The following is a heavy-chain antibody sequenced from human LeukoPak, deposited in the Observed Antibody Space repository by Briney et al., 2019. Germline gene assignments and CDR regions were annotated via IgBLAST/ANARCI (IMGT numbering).Heavy chain of an antibody. CDR2: INPNSGDT. Sequence: ASVTVSFKASGYTFTAYYMHWVRQAPGQGREWMGWINPNSGDTKYAQKFQGRVTMTRDTSISTAYMELSRLRSDDTAAYYCARSIVVVPAAWFDPWGQGTLVTVS. V-gene: IGHV1-2*02. CDR3: ARSIVVVPAAWFDP. D-gene: IGHD2-2*01. CDR1: GYTFTAYY. J-gene: IGHJ5*02.